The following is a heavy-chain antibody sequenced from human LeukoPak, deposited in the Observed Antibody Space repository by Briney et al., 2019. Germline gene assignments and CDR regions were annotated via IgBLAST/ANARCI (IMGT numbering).Heavy chain of an antibody. CDR2: IYYSGST. CDR1: GGSISSYY. D-gene: IGHD2-2*01. Sequence: SETLSLTCTVSGGSISSYYWSWIRQPPGKGLEWIGYIYYSGSTNYNPSLKSRVTISVDTSKNQFSLKLSSVTAADTAVYYCARRSPSAFYMDVWGRGTTVTVSS. CDR3: ARRSPSAFYMDV. V-gene: IGHV4-59*12. J-gene: IGHJ6*03.